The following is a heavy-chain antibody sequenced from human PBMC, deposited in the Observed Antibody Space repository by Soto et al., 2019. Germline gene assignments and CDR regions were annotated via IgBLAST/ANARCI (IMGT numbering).Heavy chain of an antibody. Sequence: TLSLTCAVSGGSISSGGYSWSWIRQPPGKGLEWIGYIYHSGSTYYNPSLKSRVTISVDRSKNQFSLKLSSVTAAYTAVYYCARSQGYMEWLSYGMDVWGQGTTVTVSS. CDR1: GGSISSGGYS. J-gene: IGHJ6*02. V-gene: IGHV4-30-2*01. D-gene: IGHD3-3*01. CDR2: IYHSGST. CDR3: ARSQGYMEWLSYGMDV.